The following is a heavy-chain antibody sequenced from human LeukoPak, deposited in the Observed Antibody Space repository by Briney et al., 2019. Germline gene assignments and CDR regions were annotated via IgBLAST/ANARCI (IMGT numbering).Heavy chain of an antibody. CDR1: GGTFSSYA. D-gene: IGHD3-9*01. CDR2: IIPIFGTA. V-gene: IGHV1-69*13. J-gene: IGHJ4*02. CDR3: ARDMAYHDMLTGYEVSRFFDY. Sequence: ASVKVSCKASGGTFSSYAISWVRQAPGQGLEWMGGIIPIFGTANYAQKFQGRVTITADESTSTAYMELSSLRSEDTAVYYCARDMAYHDMLTGYEVSRFFDYWGQGTLVTVSS.